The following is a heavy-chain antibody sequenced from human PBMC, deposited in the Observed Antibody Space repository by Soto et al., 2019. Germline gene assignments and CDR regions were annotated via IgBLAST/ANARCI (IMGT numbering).Heavy chain of an antibody. D-gene: IGHD3-22*01. J-gene: IGHJ4*02. CDR3: AKGDYYDSSGYSDFDY. V-gene: IGHV3-23*01. Sequence: EVQLLESGGGLVQPGGSLRLSCAASGFTFSSYAMSWVRQAPGKGLEWVSAISGSGGSTYYADSVKGRFTISRDNSNNTLYLQMNSLRAEDTAVYYCAKGDYYDSSGYSDFDYWGQGTLVTVSS. CDR2: ISGSGGST. CDR1: GFTFSSYA.